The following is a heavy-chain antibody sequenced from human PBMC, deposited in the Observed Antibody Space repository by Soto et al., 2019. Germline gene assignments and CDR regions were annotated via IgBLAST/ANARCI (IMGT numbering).Heavy chain of an antibody. CDR3: ATTPAQKVPLYWHFTV. J-gene: IGHJ2*01. CDR2: INPKSGGS. CDR1: GYTFTDYH. Sequence: QVQLVQSGSEVKKPGASVKVSCKGSGYTFTDYHLHWVRQAPGQGLEWMGWINPKSGGSNYAQKFQGRVTMTRDTSISTAYLELTRLRSDDTAVYYCATTPAQKVPLYWHFTVWGRGTLVTVSS. V-gene: IGHV1-2*02. D-gene: IGHD2-2*02.